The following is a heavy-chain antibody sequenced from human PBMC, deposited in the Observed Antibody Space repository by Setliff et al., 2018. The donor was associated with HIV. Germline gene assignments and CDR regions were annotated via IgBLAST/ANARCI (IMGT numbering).Heavy chain of an antibody. CDR1: GFSLDTIGVG. CDR3: ARVGVAAGLPDY. CDR2: VYDNGST. Sequence: GSGPTLVNPTQTLTLTCTLSGFSLDTIGVGVGWIRQPPGKGLEWIGYVYDNGSTNNNPSLKSRVTISVDTSKNQFSLKLNSVTAADTAVYYCARVGVAAGLPDYWGQGTLVTVSS. D-gene: IGHD2-15*01. J-gene: IGHJ4*02. V-gene: IGHV4-61*08.